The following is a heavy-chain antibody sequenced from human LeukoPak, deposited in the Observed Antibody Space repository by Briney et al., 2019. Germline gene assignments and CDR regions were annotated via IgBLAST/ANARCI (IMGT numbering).Heavy chain of an antibody. CDR2: TNHSGST. V-gene: IGHV4-34*01. D-gene: IGHD6-13*01. Sequence: SETLSLTCAVYGGSFSGYYWSWIRQPPGKGLEWIGETNHSGSTNYNPSLKSRVTISVDTSKNQFSLKLNSVTAADTAVYYCARGRWHPSVRVDYWGQGTLVTVSS. CDR3: ARGRWHPSVRVDY. J-gene: IGHJ4*02. CDR1: GGSFSGYY.